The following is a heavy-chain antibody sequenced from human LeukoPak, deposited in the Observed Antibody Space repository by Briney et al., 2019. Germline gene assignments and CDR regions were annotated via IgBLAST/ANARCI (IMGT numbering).Heavy chain of an antibody. Sequence: GSLRLSCAASGFTGIYNFVSWVRQAPGKGLEWVSVIYSGGSTYYADSVKGRFTISRDNSKNTVYLQMNSLRVDDTAVYYCARVKVGITYWFDPWGQGTLVTVSS. V-gene: IGHV3-66*01. CDR3: ARVKVGITYWFDP. CDR1: GFTGIYNF. D-gene: IGHD1-26*01. CDR2: IYSGGST. J-gene: IGHJ5*02.